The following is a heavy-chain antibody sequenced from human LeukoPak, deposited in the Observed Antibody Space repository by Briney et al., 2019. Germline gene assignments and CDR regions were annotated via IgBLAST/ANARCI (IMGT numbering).Heavy chain of an antibody. CDR1: GFTFSNYW. D-gene: IGHD1-26*01. J-gene: IGHJ4*02. CDR2: IRYDGSNK. CDR3: AKDRVIVGATIFDY. V-gene: IGHV3-30*02. Sequence: PGGSLRLSCAASGFTFSNYWMHWVRQAPGKGLEWVAFIRYDGSNKYYADSVEGRFTISRDNSKNTLYLQMNSLRAEDTAVYYCAKDRVIVGATIFDYWGQGTLVTVSS.